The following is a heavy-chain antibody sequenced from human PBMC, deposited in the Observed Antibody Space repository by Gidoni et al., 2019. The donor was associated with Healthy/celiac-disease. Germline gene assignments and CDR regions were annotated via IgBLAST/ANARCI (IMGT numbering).Heavy chain of an antibody. CDR3: ARDETLGGHFDY. CDR1: GGSISSYY. D-gene: IGHD3-16*01. CDR2: IYYSGST. Sequence: QVQLQESGPGLVKPSETLSLTCTVSGGSISSYYWSWIRPPPGKGLEWIGYIYYSGSTNYNPSLKSRVTISVDTSKNQFSLKLSSVTAADTAVYYCARDETLGGHFDYWGQGTLVTVSS. V-gene: IGHV4-59*01. J-gene: IGHJ4*02.